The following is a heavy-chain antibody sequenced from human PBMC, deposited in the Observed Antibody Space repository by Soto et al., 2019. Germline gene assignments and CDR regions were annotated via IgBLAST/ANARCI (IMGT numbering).Heavy chain of an antibody. CDR3: ARLDTAMPIYYFDY. J-gene: IGHJ4*02. CDR1: GYSFTSYW. Sequence: PGESLKLSCKGSGYSFTSYWIGWVRQMPGKGLDWMGIIYPGDFDTRYSPSFQGQVTISADKSISTAYLQWSSLKASDTAMYYCARLDTAMPIYYFDYWGQGTLVTVSS. D-gene: IGHD5-18*01. CDR2: IYPGDFDT. V-gene: IGHV5-51*01.